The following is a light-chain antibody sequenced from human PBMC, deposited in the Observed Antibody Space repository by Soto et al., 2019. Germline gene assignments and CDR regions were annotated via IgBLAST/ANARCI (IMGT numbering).Light chain of an antibody. Sequence: EIVMTQSPATLSVSPGERATLSCRASQSVSSNLAWYQQKPGQAPRLLIYGASTRATGIPARLSGSGSGTEFTLTISSLQSEDFAFYYCQQYNNWPPYTFGQGTKLEIK. J-gene: IGKJ2*01. CDR1: QSVSSN. CDR2: GAS. CDR3: QQYNNWPPYT. V-gene: IGKV3-15*01.